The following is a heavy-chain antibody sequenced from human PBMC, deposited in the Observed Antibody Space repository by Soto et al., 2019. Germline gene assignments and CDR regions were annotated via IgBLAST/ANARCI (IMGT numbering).Heavy chain of an antibody. D-gene: IGHD4-17*01. J-gene: IGHJ4*02. V-gene: IGHV4-59*08. CDR2: IYYSGST. Sequence: QVQLHESGPGLVKPSETLSLTCTVSGGSISSYYWSWIRQPPGKGLEWIGYIYYSGSTNYNPSLKRRVTISVDTSKNQFSLKLSSVTAADTAVYYCARRYGVSIDYWGQGTLVTVSS. CDR3: ARRYGVSIDY. CDR1: GGSISSYY.